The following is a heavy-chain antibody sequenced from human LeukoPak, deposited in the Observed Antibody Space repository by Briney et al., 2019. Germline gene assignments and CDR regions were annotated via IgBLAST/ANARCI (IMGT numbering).Heavy chain of an antibody. V-gene: IGHV3-53*01. J-gene: IGHJ4*02. D-gene: IGHD2-21*01. CDR3: ARALYSGRGAHFDY. Sequence: GGSLRLSCAASGFTIRSNYVSWVRQAPGEGLEWVSIIHAGGSTYYADSVKGRFTISRDNSKNTLYPQMNSVRVKDTAVYFCARALYSGRGAHFDYWGQGTLVTVSS. CDR1: GFTIRSNY. CDR2: IHAGGST.